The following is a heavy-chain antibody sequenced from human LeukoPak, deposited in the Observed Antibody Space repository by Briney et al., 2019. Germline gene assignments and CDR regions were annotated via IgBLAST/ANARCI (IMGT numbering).Heavy chain of an antibody. J-gene: IGHJ4*02. CDR3: AREVTHYDFWSGYR. V-gene: IGHV3-21*01. D-gene: IGHD3-3*01. CDR1: GFTFDDYG. CDR2: ISSSSSYI. Sequence: PGGSLRLSCAASGFTFDDYGMSWVRQAPGKGLEWVSSISSSSSYIYYADSVKGRFTISRDNAKNTLYLQMNSLRAEDTAVYYCAREVTHYDFWSGYRWGQGTLVTVSS.